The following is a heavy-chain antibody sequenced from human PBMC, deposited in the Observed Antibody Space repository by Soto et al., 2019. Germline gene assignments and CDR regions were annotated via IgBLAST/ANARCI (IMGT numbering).Heavy chain of an antibody. D-gene: IGHD1-7*01. CDR3: AKGRGQNWNCEY. V-gene: IGHV3-23*01. Sequence: VQLLESGGGSLQPEGSLRPSSAAAGFTFSGYAMHWVRRPPVKGLEWDASMSGSGGTAYYAASVKDRLSISRDSLVNTLHPQMNSLRAEDTAIYNCAKGRGQNWNCEYCGQGTRVSVSP. CDR2: MSGSGGTA. J-gene: IGHJ4*02. CDR1: GFTFSGYA.